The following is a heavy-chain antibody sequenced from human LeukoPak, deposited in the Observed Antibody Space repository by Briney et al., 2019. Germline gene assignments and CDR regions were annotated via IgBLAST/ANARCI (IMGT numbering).Heavy chain of an antibody. CDR3: ARPRWLQFGPHDS. CDR1: GFTLSTFC. J-gene: IGHJ4*02. V-gene: IGHV3-7*01. Sequence: PGGSLRLSCAASGFTLSTFCMSWVRQAPGKGLEWVANIKQDESEKHYVDSVKGRFTSSRDNAKNSLYLQMNSLRAEDTAVYYCARPRWLQFGPHDSWGQGTLVTVSS. CDR2: IKQDESEK. D-gene: IGHD5-24*01.